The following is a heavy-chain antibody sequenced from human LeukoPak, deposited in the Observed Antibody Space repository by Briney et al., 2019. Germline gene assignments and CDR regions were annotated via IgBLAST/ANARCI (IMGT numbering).Heavy chain of an antibody. J-gene: IGHJ3*02. CDR3: ARAFSAWPHAFDI. D-gene: IGHD6-19*01. V-gene: IGHV4-59*01. Sequence: SETLSLTCTVSGGSISTYYWSWVRQPPGKGLGWLGYISISGSTTYSPSLKSRVTISLDTSKNQFSLRLSSLTAADTAVYYCARAFSAWPHAFDIWGQGTMVTVSS. CDR1: GGSISTYY. CDR2: ISISGST.